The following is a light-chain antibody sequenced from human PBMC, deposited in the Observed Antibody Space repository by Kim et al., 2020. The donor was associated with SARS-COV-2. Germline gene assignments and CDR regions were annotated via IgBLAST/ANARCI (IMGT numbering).Light chain of an antibody. CDR3: SSYTSSSTLV. CDR2: DVS. CDR1: SSDVGGYNY. V-gene: IGLV2-14*03. Sequence: GQSMTISCTGTSSDVGGYNYVSWYQQHPGKAPKLMIYDVSNRPSGVSIRFSGSKSGNTASLTISGLQAEDEADYYCSSYTSSSTLVFGTGTKVTVL. J-gene: IGLJ1*01.